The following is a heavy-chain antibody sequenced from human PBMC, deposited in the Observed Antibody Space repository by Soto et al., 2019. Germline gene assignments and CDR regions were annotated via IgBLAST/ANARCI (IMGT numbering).Heavy chain of an antibody. J-gene: IGHJ6*02. D-gene: IGHD2-2*01. CDR3: ARRGGVVPAAHLYYYYGMDV. Sequence: SETLSLTCAVYGGSFRGYYWSWICQPPGKGLDWIGEINHSGSTNYNPSLKSRVTISVDTSKNQFSLKLSSVTAADTAVYYCARRGGVVPAAHLYYYYGMDVWGQGTTVTVS. CDR2: INHSGST. V-gene: IGHV4-34*01. CDR1: GGSFRGYY.